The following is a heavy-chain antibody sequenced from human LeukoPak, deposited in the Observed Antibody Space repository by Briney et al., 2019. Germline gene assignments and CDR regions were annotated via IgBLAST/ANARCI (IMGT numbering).Heavy chain of an antibody. CDR3: AKRNPHTSGWYEY. CDR1: GFTFSSYA. CDR2: ITGSGDTT. D-gene: IGHD6-19*01. Sequence: GGSLRLSCAASGFTFSSYAMSWVRQAPGKGLEWVSAITGSGDTTYYADSVKARFTISRDNSKNTLYLLMNSLRVDDTAVYFCAKRNPHTSGWYEYWGQGTLVTVAS. V-gene: IGHV3-23*01. J-gene: IGHJ4*02.